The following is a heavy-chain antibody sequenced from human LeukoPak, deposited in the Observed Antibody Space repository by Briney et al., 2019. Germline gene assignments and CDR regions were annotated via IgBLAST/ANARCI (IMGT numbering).Heavy chain of an antibody. J-gene: IGHJ5*02. CDR1: GFTFSSYG. CDR3: ARDLGSGWFDP. V-gene: IGHV3-30*03. CDR2: ISYDGSNK. Sequence: PGRSLRLSCTASGFTFSSYGMHSVRQAPGKGLEWVTIISYDGSNKYYADSVKGRFTISRDNSKNTLYLQMNSLRAEDTAVYYCARDLGSGWFDPWGQGTLVTVSS. D-gene: IGHD3-10*01.